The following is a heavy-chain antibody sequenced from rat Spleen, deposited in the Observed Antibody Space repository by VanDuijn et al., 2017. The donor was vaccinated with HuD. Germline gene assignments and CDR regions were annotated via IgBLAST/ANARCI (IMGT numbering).Heavy chain of an antibody. D-gene: IGHD3-4*01. Sequence: EVQLVESGGGLVQPGRSLKLSCAASGFTFSDYYMAWVRQAPTKGLEWVATISYDGSSTYYRDSVKGRFTISRDNARNTLYLQMDSLRSEDTATYYCARLATDYFDYWGQGVMLTVSS. J-gene: IGHJ2*01. V-gene: IGHV5-7*01. CDR3: ARLATDYFDY. CDR1: GFTFSDYY. CDR2: ISYDGSST.